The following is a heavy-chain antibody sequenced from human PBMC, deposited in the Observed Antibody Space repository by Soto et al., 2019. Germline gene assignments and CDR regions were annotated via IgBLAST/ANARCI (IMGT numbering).Heavy chain of an antibody. CDR1: GGSISSSSYY. CDR2: IYYSGST. Sequence: SETLSLTCTVSGGSISSSSYYWGWIRQPPGKGLEWIGSIYYSGSTYYNPSLKSRVTISVDTSKNQFSLKLSSVTAADTAVYYCARRAGVSDYYYYYMAVWGKGTTVTVSS. J-gene: IGHJ6*03. V-gene: IGHV4-39*01. CDR3: ARRAGVSDYYYYYMAV. D-gene: IGHD2-8*01.